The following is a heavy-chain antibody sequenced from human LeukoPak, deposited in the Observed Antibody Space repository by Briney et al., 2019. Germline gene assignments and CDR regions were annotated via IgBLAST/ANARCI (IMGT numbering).Heavy chain of an antibody. CDR2: IKQDGSVK. Sequence: GGSLRLSCAASGFTFSDYYMNWVRQAPGKGLEWVANIKQDGSVKNYVDSVKGRFTISRDNARKSLYLQMNSLRAEDTAVYYCARDDSASGGYNYWGQGTLVTVSS. V-gene: IGHV3-7*01. J-gene: IGHJ4*02. CDR1: GFTFSDYY. CDR3: ARDDSASGGYNY. D-gene: IGHD3-10*01.